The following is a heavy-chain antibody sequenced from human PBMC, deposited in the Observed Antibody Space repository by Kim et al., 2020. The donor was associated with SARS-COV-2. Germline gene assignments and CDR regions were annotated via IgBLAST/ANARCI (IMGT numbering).Heavy chain of an antibody. CDR1: GGSISSSNW. CDR2: IYHSGST. J-gene: IGHJ3*02. V-gene: IGHV4-4*02. Sequence: SETLSLTCAVSGGSISSSNWWSWVRQPPGKGLEWIGEIYHSGSTNYNPSLKSRVTISVDKSKNQFSLKLSSVTAADTAVYYCARSTRMVRGVIGAFDIWGQGTMVTVSS. D-gene: IGHD3-10*01. CDR3: ARSTRMVRGVIGAFDI.